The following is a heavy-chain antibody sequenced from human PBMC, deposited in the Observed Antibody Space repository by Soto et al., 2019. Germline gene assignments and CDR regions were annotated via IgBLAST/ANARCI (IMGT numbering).Heavy chain of an antibody. J-gene: IGHJ4*02. V-gene: IGHV3-33*01. CDR3: ARDLSDFWSGYYRGVFDY. CDR2: IWYDGSNK. D-gene: IGHD3-3*01. Sequence: QVQLVESGGGVVQPGRSLRLSCAASGFTFSSYGMHWVRQAPGKGLEWVAVIWYDGSNKYYADSVKGRFTISRDNSKNSLYLQMNSLRAEDTAVYYCARDLSDFWSGYYRGVFDYWGQGTLVTVSS. CDR1: GFTFSSYG.